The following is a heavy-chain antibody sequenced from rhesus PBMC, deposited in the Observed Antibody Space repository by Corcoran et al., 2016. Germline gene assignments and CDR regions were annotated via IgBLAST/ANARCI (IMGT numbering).Heavy chain of an antibody. Sequence: QVQLQESGPGVVKPSETLSLTCAVSGGSISDSYRWSWIRQPPGKGLEWIGYIYGSSTSTTYNPSLKSRVTISKDTSKNQFSLKLSSVTAADTAVYYCARDRTRGGSSWVSFDYWGQGVLVTVSS. CDR1: GGSISDSYR. D-gene: IGHD4-29*01. J-gene: IGHJ4*01. CDR2: IYGSSTST. CDR3: ARDRTRGGSSWVSFDY. V-gene: IGHV4S10*01.